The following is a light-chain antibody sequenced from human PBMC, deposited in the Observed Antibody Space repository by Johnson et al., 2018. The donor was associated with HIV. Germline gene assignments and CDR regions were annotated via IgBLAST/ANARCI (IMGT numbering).Light chain of an antibody. J-gene: IGLJ1*01. CDR2: DNN. V-gene: IGLV1-51*01. CDR3: DTWTSILSVGHL. CDR1: SSNVGNNY. Sequence: QAVLTQPPSVSAAPGQKVTISCSGSSSNVGNNYVSWYQQLPGTAPKLLIYDNNKRPSGIPDRISGSKSGTSATLGITGLQTGDEADHDWDTWTSILSVGHLFGTGTKVTVL.